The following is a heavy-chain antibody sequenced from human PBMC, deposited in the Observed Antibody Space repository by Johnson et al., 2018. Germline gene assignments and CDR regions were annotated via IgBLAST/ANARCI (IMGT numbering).Heavy chain of an antibody. CDR1: GFTLSRYW. CDR3: ARDDGRGAEYLQH. J-gene: IGHJ1*01. V-gene: IGHV3-74*01. D-gene: IGHD2-15*01. Sequence: ERLQESGGGLGQPGGSLRLSCTASGFTLSRYWMHWVRQAPGKGLVWVSRINSDGSSTSYADSVKGRFTISRDNTKNMVYLQMNSLRAEDTAVYYCARDDGRGAEYLQHWGQGTQVTVSA. CDR2: INSDGSST.